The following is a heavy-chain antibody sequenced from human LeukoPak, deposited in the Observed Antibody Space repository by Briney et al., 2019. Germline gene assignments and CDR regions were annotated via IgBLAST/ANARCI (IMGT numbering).Heavy chain of an antibody. CDR3: ARDAGIVEVPAAIFPWYFDL. CDR1: GGSISSGGYY. V-gene: IGHV4-31*03. D-gene: IGHD2-2*02. CDR2: IYYSGST. Sequence: SETLSLTCTVSGGSISSGGYYWSWIRQHPGKGLEWIGYIYYSGSTYYNPSLKSRATISVDTSKNQFSLKLSSVTAADTAVYYCARDAGIVEVPAAIFPWYFDLWGCGTLVTVSS. J-gene: IGHJ2*01.